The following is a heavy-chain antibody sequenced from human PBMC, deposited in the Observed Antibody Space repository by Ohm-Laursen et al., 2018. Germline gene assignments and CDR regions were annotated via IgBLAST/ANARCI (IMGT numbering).Heavy chain of an antibody. V-gene: IGHV3-23*01. CDR1: GFTFSSYT. Sequence: SLRLSCTAFGFTFSSYTMGWVRQAPGKGLEWVSDINKNGGGKYYADSVKGRFTISRDNSKSTLYLQMNSLRAEDTAMYYCAKAKDSGSAYEYWGQGTLVTVSS. CDR2: INKNGGGK. D-gene: IGHD3-10*01. J-gene: IGHJ4*02. CDR3: AKAKDSGSAYEY.